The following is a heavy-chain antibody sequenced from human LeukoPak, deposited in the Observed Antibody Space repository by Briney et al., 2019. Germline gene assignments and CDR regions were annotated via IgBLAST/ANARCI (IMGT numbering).Heavy chain of an antibody. J-gene: IGHJ3*02. CDR1: GYTFTGYY. CDR3: ARMNREGNEAFDI. D-gene: IGHD1-1*01. V-gene: IGHV1-2*02. Sequence: ASVKVSCKASGYTFTGYYMHWVRQAPGQGLEWMGWINPNSGGTNYAQKFQGRVTMTRDTSISTAYMELSRLRSDDTAVYYCARMNREGNEAFDIWGQGTMVTVSS. CDR2: INPNSGGT.